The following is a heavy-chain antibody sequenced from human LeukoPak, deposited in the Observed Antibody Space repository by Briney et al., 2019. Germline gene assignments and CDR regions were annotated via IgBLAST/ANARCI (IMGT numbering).Heavy chain of an antibody. D-gene: IGHD1-20*01. V-gene: IGHV1-2*02. CDR3: AGANWNDPNWFDP. CDR2: INPNSGGT. J-gene: IGHJ5*02. CDR1: EYTFTGYH. Sequence: ASVKVSCKGSEYTFTGYHMHWVRQAPGQGLEWMGWINPNSGGTNYAQKFQGRVTMTRGTSISTAYMELSRLRSDDTAVYYCAGANWNDPNWFDPWGQGTLVTVSS.